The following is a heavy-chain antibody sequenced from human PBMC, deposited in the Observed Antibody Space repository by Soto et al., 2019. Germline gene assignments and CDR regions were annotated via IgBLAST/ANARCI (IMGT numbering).Heavy chain of an antibody. Sequence: ASVKVSCKASGYLFTNYYIHWVRQAPGQGLEWMAIINPLPTSGSTNYAQEFQGRVTVTRDTSTSTVYMELNSLRSDDTAIYYCARDLAAAAYWGQGTLVTVSS. CDR3: ARDLAAAAY. V-gene: IGHV1-46*01. CDR1: GYLFTNYY. D-gene: IGHD6-13*01. J-gene: IGHJ4*02. CDR2: INPLPTSGST.